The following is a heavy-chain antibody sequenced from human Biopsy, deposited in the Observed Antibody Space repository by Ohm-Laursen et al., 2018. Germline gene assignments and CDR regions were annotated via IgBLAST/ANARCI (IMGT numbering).Heavy chain of an antibody. CDR3: AREGAFGDADAYYGLDV. Sequence: GASVKVSCKASGYTFNTYDINWVRQAAGQGPEWMGWMNPNSGNTGFAQKFQGRITMTRSTSITTAYMELTNLRTEDTAVYYCAREGAFGDADAYYGLDVWGLETTVTVSS. D-gene: IGHD3-16*01. J-gene: IGHJ6*02. V-gene: IGHV1-8*01. CDR1: GYTFNTYD. CDR2: MNPNSGNT.